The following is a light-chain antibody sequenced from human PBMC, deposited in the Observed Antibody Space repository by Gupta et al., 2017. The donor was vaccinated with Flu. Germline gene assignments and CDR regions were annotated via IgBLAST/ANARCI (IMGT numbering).Light chain of an antibody. CDR2: GAS. J-gene: IGKJ1*01. V-gene: IGKV1-39*01. CDR1: QYINDY. CDR3: QQSDGSPRT. Sequence: RSSLSASVGDRVTITCRASQYINDYLNWYQQRPGKTPTLLIFGASSLQSGVPSRFSGSGSGTDFTLTINRLQPEDFATYYCQQSDGSPRTFGQGTKVEIK.